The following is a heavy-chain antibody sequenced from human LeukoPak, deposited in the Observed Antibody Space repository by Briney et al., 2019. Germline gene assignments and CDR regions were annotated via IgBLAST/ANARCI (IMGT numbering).Heavy chain of an antibody. CDR3: ARDGAVSRCVDY. V-gene: IGHV3-74*01. CDR2: INSDGINT. Sequence: PPGGSLRLSCAASGFTFSNYWMHWVRQAPGKGLVWVSRINSDGINTSYADSVKGRFTISRDNAKNTLNLQMNSLRAEDTAVYYCARDGAVSRCVDYWGQGTLVTVSS. CDR1: GFTFSNYW. D-gene: IGHD3-16*01. J-gene: IGHJ4*02.